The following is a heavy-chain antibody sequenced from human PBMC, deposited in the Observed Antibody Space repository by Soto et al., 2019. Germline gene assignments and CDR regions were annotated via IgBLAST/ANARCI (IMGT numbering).Heavy chain of an antibody. V-gene: IGHV1-3*01. CDR3: ARGPGGPDGPGDY. Sequence: QVQLVQSGAEVKKPGASVKVSCKASGYTFTSYAMHWVRQAPGQRLEWMGWINAGNGNTKYSQKFQGRVTITRDTSASKNYMQLSSLTSADTAVYVCARGPGGPDGPGDYWGQGTLGTVSS. J-gene: IGHJ4*02. D-gene: IGHD2-15*01. CDR2: INAGNGNT. CDR1: GYTFTSYA.